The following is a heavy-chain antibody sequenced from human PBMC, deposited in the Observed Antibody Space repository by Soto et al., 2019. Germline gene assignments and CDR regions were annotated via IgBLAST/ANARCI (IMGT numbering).Heavy chain of an antibody. D-gene: IGHD3-3*01. V-gene: IGHV3-21*01. CDR1: GFTFSSYS. CDR2: ISSSSSYI. Sequence: PGGSLRLSCAASGFTFSSYSMNWVRQAPGKGLEWVSSISSSSSYIYYADSVKGRFTISRDNAKNSLYLQMNSLRAEDTAVYYCARGVITIFELDAFDIWGQGTMVTVSS. CDR3: ARGVITIFELDAFDI. J-gene: IGHJ3*02.